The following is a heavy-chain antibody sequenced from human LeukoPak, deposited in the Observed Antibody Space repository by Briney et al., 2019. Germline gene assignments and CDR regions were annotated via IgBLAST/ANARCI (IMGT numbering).Heavy chain of an antibody. V-gene: IGHV3-11*06. Sequence: PGGSLRLSCAASGFTFSDYYMSWIRQAPGKGLEWVSYISSSSSYTNYADSVKGRFTISRDNAKNSLYLQMNSLRAGDTAVYYCARDRGYCSSTSCYPHWFDPWGQGTLVTVSS. CDR2: ISSSSSYT. CDR3: ARDRGYCSSTSCYPHWFDP. CDR1: GFTFSDYY. J-gene: IGHJ5*02. D-gene: IGHD2-2*01.